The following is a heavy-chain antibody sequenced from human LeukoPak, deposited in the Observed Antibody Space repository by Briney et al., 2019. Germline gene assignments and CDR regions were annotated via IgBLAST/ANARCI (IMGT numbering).Heavy chain of an antibody. CDR2: LNGDGSLT. CDR3: ARVVRYCGSTSCHKGAYSYYYMDL. V-gene: IGHV3-74*01. J-gene: IGHJ6*03. Sequence: GGSLRLSCAASGFTFSAYWMHWVRQTPGKGLVWVSLLNGDGSLTTYSDPVKGRFTISRDNAKNTLYLQMNSLRAEDTAVYYCARVVRYCGSTSCHKGAYSYYYMDLWGKGTTATVSS. CDR1: GFTFSAYW. D-gene: IGHD6-13*01.